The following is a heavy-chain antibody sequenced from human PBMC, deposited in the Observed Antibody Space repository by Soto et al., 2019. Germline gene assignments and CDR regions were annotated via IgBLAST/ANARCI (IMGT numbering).Heavy chain of an antibody. D-gene: IGHD3-22*01. CDR2: IDWDDDK. Sequence: VSGPTLVNPTQTLTLTCTFSGFSLSTSGMCVSWIRQPPGKALEWLALIDWDDDKYYSTSLKTRLTISKDTSKNQVVLTMTNMDPVDTATYYCARTTYYYDSSGYHIDYWGQGTLVTVSS. J-gene: IGHJ4*02. CDR3: ARTTYYYDSSGYHIDY. V-gene: IGHV2-70*01. CDR1: GFSLSTSGMC.